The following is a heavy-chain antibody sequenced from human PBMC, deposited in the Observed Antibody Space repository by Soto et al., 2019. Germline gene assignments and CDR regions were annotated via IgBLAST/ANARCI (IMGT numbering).Heavy chain of an antibody. CDR3: ARNRSADRFVQYFQS. V-gene: IGHV3-21*01. J-gene: IGHJ1*01. CDR1: GFIVTSYC. Sequence: GGSLRLSCAASGFIVTSYCMVWVRQAPGKGLEWVSSISSRSDSIYYADSVKGRFTITRGNAQNSLYLQMNSLTSEDTAFYYCARNRSADRFVQYFQSWGPGTLVTVSS. CDR2: ISSRSDSI. D-gene: IGHD6-19*01.